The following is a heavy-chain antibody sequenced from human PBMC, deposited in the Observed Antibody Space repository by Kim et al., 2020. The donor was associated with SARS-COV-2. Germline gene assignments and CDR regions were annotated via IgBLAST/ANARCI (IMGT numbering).Heavy chain of an antibody. CDR3: ARGSIAAAGYYYYYYGMDV. V-gene: IGHV1-69*13. CDR1: GGTFSSYA. CDR2: IIPIFGTA. D-gene: IGHD6-13*01. J-gene: IGHJ6*02. Sequence: SVKVSCKASGGTFSSYAISWVRQAPGQGLEWMGGIIPIFGTANYAQKFQGRVTITADESTSTAYMELSSLRSEDTAVYYCARGSIAAAGYYYYYYGMDVWGQGTTVTVSS.